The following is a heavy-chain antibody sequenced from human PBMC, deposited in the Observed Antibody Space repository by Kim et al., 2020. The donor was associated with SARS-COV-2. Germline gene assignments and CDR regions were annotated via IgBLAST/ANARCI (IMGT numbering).Heavy chain of an antibody. CDR2: INHSGST. Sequence: SETLSLTCAVYGGSFSGYYWSWIRQPPGKGLEWIGEINHSGSTNYNPSLKSRVTISVDTSKNQFSLKLSSVTAADTAVYYCARGRRGPWFGELFGHRTHMGYWGQGTLVTVSS. CDR3: ARGRRGPWFGELFGHRTHMGY. CDR1: GGSFSGYY. J-gene: IGHJ4*02. V-gene: IGHV4-34*01. D-gene: IGHD3-10*01.